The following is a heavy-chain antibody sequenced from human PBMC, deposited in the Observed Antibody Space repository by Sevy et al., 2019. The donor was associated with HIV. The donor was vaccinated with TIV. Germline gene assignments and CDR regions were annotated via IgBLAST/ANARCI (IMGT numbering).Heavy chain of an antibody. CDR3: ARDKPQCFVIIPGSMWGGVDY. CDR1: GYTFKTYG. CDR2: ISAYSGDT. V-gene: IGHV1-18*01. D-gene: IGHD2-2*01. J-gene: IGHJ4*02. Sequence: ASVKVSCKTFGYTFKTYGISWVRQAPGQGLEWMGWISAYSGDTNFAQKFQGRVTMTTDTSTSTAYMELISLRSDDTDVYFCARDKPQCFVIIPGSMWGGVDYWGQGTVVTVSS.